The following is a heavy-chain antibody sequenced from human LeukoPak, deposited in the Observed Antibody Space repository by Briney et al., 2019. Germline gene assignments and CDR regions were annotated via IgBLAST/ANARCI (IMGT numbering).Heavy chain of an antibody. CDR2: IYYSGST. CDR1: GGSISSYY. J-gene: IGHJ6*02. D-gene: IGHD3-9*01. V-gene: IGHV4-59*01. Sequence: PSETLSLTCTVSGGSISSYYWSWIRQPPGKGLEWIGYIYYSGSTNYSPSLKSRVTISVDTSKNQFSLKLSSVTAADTAVYYCARDLPYYDILTGPSFYYYYYGMDVWGQGTTVTVSS. CDR3: ARDLPYYDILTGPSFYYYYYGMDV.